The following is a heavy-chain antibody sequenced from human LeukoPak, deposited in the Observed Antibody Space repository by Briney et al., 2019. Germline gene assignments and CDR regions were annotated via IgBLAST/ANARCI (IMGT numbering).Heavy chain of an antibody. D-gene: IGHD6-6*01. Sequence: GGSLRLSCAASGFTVSSNYMSWVRQAPGKGLEWVSVIYSGGSTHYADSVKGRFTISRDNSKNTLYLQMNSLRAEDTAVYYCATSHIAARRGFDYWGQGTLVTVSS. CDR2: IYSGGST. V-gene: IGHV3-53*01. J-gene: IGHJ4*02. CDR3: ATSHIAARRGFDY. CDR1: GFTVSSNY.